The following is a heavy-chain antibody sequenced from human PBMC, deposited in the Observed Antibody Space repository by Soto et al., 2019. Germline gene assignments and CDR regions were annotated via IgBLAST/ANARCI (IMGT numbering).Heavy chain of an antibody. D-gene: IGHD2-21*02. CDR1: RDTFTDYY. CDR2: VNPSGGHT. J-gene: IGHJ4*02. Sequence: QVQLVQSGAEVKKPEASVKVSCKASRDTFTDYYIHWVRQAPGQGLEWMGTVNPSGGHTTYAQHFLGRVTMTRDTSTSTLYMELTSLTSEDTAVYYCARGGHVVVVTAALDYWGQGTLVTVSS. V-gene: IGHV1-46*01. CDR3: ARGGHVVVVTAALDY.